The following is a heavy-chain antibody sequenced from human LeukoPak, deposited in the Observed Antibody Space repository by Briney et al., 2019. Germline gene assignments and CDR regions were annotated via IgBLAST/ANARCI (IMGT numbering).Heavy chain of an antibody. V-gene: IGHV3-74*01. CDR3: VIDLGDYNDF. J-gene: IGHJ4*02. D-gene: IGHD3-16*02. CDR1: GITFSSYW. Sequence: GGSLRLSCAVSGITFSSYWMHWVRQDPERELLWVSRINTQGTYTNYADSVKGRFTISRDNAKNTLYLQMSSLRADDTAVYYCVIDLGDYNDFWGQGTLVSVSS. CDR2: INTQGTYT.